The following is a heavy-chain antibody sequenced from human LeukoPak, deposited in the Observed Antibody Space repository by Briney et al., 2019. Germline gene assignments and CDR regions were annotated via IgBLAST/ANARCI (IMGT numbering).Heavy chain of an antibody. CDR1: GGSISSSSYY. CDR3: AIGTSSGSYGY. CDR2: IYYSGST. J-gene: IGHJ4*02. D-gene: IGHD1-26*01. V-gene: IGHV4-39*01. Sequence: SETLSLTCTVSGGSISSSSYYWCWIRQPPGKGLEWIGSIYYSGSTYYNPSLKSRVTISVDTSKNQFSLKLSSVTAADTAVYYCAIGTSSGSYGYWGQGTLVTVSS.